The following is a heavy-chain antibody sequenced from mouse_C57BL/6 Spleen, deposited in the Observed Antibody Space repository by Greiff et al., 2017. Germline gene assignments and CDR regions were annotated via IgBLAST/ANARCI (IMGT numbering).Heavy chain of an antibody. Sequence: QVQLQQSGAELARPGASVKMSCKASGYTFTSYTMHWVKQRPGQGLEWIGYINPSSGYTKYNQKFKDKATLTADKSSSTAYMQLSSLTSEDCAVYYCTYYDYDGYFDVWGTGTTVTVSS. V-gene: IGHV1-4*01. CDR1: GYTFTSYT. CDR3: TYYDYDGYFDV. J-gene: IGHJ1*03. D-gene: IGHD2-4*01. CDR2: INPSSGYT.